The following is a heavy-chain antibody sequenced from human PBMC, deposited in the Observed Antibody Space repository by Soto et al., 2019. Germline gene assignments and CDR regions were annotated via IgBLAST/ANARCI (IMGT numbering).Heavy chain of an antibody. J-gene: IGHJ4*02. Sequence: SETLSLTCTVSGGSISSYYWSWIRQPPGKGLEWIGYIYYSGSTNYNPSLKSRVTISVDTSKNQFSLKLSSVTAADTAVYYCAREDSSGYKFFDCWGQGTLVTVSS. CDR2: IYYSGST. D-gene: IGHD3-22*01. CDR1: GGSISSYY. V-gene: IGHV4-59*01. CDR3: AREDSSGYKFFDC.